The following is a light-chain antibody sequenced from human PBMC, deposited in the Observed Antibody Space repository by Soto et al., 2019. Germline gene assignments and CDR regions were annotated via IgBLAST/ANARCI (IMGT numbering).Light chain of an antibody. CDR3: QSYDSSLSAWV. J-gene: IGLJ3*02. CDR1: SSNIGAGYD. V-gene: IGLV1-40*01. CDR2: ANS. Sequence: QSVLTQPPSVSGAPGQRVTNSCTESSSNIGAGYDVHWYQQLPGTAPKLLIYANSNRPSGVPDRFSGSKSGTSASLAITGLQAEDEADYYCQSYDSSLSAWVFGGGTKLTVL.